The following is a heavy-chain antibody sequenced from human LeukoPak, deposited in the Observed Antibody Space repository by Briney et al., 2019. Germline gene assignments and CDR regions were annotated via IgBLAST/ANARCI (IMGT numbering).Heavy chain of an antibody. CDR1: GGSISSGAYC. J-gene: IGHJ6*03. Sequence: SETLSLTCTVSGGSISSGAYCWGWIRQRPGKGLEWIGYMYYDGSTYSNPSLKSRLTISVDTSKNQFSLKLSSVTAADTAVYYCARGPYYDFWSGYPYMDVWGKGTTVTVSS. V-gene: IGHV4-31*03. CDR3: ARGPYYDFWSGYPYMDV. D-gene: IGHD3-3*01. CDR2: MYYDGST.